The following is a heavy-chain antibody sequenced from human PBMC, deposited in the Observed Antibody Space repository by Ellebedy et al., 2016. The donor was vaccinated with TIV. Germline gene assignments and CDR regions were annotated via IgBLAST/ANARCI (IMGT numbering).Heavy chain of an antibody. CDR1: GYTFTSYD. D-gene: IGHD3-10*01. CDR3: ARAGGSGRFHSSNFDY. Sequence: AASVKVSCKASGYTFTSYDINWVRQATGQGLEWMGWMNPNSGNTGYAQKFQGRVTMTRNTSISTAYMELSSLRSEDTAVYYCARAGGSGRFHSSNFDYWGQGTLVTVSS. CDR2: MNPNSGNT. J-gene: IGHJ4*02. V-gene: IGHV1-8*01.